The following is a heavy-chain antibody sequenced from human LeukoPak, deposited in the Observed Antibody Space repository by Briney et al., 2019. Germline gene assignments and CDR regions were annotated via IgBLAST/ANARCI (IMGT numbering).Heavy chain of an antibody. CDR3: ARHPHYHGSIPLGYFDY. CDR2: IYYSGST. D-gene: IGHD3-10*01. J-gene: IGHJ4*02. V-gene: IGHV4-39*01. Sequence: QASETLSLTCTVSGGSISSSSYYWGWIRQPPGKGLEWIGTIYYSGSTYYNPSLKSRVTISVDTSKNQFSLKLSSVTAADTAVYYCARHPHYHGSIPLGYFDYWGQGTLVTASS. CDR1: GGSISSSSYY.